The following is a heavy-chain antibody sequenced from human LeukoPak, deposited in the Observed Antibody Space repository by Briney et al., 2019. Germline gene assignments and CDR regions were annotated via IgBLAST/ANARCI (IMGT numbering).Heavy chain of an antibody. CDR1: GYSISSGYY. D-gene: IGHD3-22*01. V-gene: IGHV4-38-2*02. J-gene: IGHJ5*02. Sequence: SETLSLTCTVSGYSISSGYYWGWIRQPPGQGLEWIGSIYHSGSTYYNPSLKSRVTISVDTSKNQFSLKLSSVTAADTAVYYCARGRYYDTTWFDPWGQGTLVTVSS. CDR2: IYHSGST. CDR3: ARGRYYDTTWFDP.